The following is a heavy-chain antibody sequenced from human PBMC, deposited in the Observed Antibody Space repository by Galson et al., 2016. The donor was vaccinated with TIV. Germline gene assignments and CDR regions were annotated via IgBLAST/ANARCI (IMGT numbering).Heavy chain of an antibody. CDR3: ATVNTNSRKYFDY. J-gene: IGHJ4*02. CDR1: GGSVSRYY. CDR2: IFTDGTT. Sequence: ETLSLTCSVSGGSVSRYYWSWVRQSPGKGLEWIGRIFTDGTTTYNPSLKSRVAISVDTSRRQFSLRLRSVTAADTAPYYCATVNTNSRKYFDYWGQGIQVTVS. D-gene: IGHD5-18*01. V-gene: IGHV4-4*07.